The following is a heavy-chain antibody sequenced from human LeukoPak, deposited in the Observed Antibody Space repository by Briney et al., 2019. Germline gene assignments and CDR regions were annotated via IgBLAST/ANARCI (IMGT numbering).Heavy chain of an antibody. Sequence: GGSLRLSCAASGFTFSSYSMNWVRQAPGKGLEWVPYISGSSDTIRYADSVKGRFTISRDNAKNSLYLQMNSLRAEDTAVYYCVRVAAAGTGRIDYWGQGTLVTVSS. CDR1: GFTFSSYS. CDR3: VRVAAAGTGRIDY. V-gene: IGHV3-48*04. CDR2: ISGSSDTI. J-gene: IGHJ4*02. D-gene: IGHD6-13*01.